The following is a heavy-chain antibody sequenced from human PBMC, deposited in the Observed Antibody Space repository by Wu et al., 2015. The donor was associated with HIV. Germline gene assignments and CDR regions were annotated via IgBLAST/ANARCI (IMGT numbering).Heavy chain of an antibody. D-gene: IGHD3-22*01. CDR1: GGTFNNCA. J-gene: IGHJ4*02. CDR3: ARSYYYDRSGYYYFDY. CDR2: IIPIFGTA. V-gene: IGHV1-69*12. Sequence: QVQLVQSGAEVKKPGSSVKVSCKASGGTFNNCAISWVRQAPGQGLEWMGGIIPIFGTANYAQKFQGRVTITADESTSTAYMELSSLRSEDTAVYYCARSYYYDRSGYYYFDYWGQGTLVTVSS.